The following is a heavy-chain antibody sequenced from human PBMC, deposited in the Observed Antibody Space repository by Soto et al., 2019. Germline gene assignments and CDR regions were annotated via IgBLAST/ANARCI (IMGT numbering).Heavy chain of an antibody. J-gene: IGHJ5*02. CDR2: IFYSGST. CDR1: GFSISNYY. Sequence: SETLSLTCPVSGFSISNYYWSWIRQPPGRGLEWIGHIFYSGSTNYNPALKSRVTISVDTSKSQFSLKLSSVTAADTAVYYCAKDSGYNYGYFRWFDPWGQGTLVTVSS. V-gene: IGHV4-59*01. CDR3: AKDSGYNYGYFRWFDP. D-gene: IGHD5-18*01.